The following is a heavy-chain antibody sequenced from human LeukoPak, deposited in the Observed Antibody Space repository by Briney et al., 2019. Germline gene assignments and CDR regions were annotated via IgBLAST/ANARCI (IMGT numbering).Heavy chain of an antibody. Sequence: PSETLSLTCTVSDASISSYYWSWIRQPPGKGLEWIGYIYYSGSTNYSPSLQSRVTISVDTSRNQFSLKLTSVTAANTAVFYCARDGTSGYFPWYFDLWGRGTLVTVSS. CDR1: DASISSYY. CDR3: ARDGTSGYFPWYFDL. CDR2: IYYSGST. D-gene: IGHD3-22*01. J-gene: IGHJ2*01. V-gene: IGHV4-59*01.